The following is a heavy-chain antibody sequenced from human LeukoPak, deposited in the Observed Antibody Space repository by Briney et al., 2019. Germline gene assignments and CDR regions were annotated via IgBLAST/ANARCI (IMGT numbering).Heavy chain of an antibody. D-gene: IGHD3-9*01. Sequence: PGGSLRLSCAASGFTFSSYSMNWVRQAPGKGLEWVSSISSSSSYIYYADSVKGRFTISRDNAKNSLYLQMNSLRAEDTAVYYCARMAERYDILTGYYTLYYFDYWGQGTLVTVSS. CDR1: GFTFSSYS. V-gene: IGHV3-21*01. CDR3: ARMAERYDILTGYYTLYYFDY. CDR2: ISSSSSYI. J-gene: IGHJ4*02.